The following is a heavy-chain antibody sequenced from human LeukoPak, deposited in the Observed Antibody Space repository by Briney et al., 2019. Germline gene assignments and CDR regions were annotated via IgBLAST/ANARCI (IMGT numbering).Heavy chain of an antibody. CDR1: GFTFSSYS. J-gene: IGHJ4*02. V-gene: IGHV3-48*04. D-gene: IGHD3-9*01. Sequence: GGSLRLSCAASGFTFSSYSMNWVRQAPGKGLEWVSYISSSSSTIYYADSVKGRFTISRDNAKNSLYPQMNSLRAEDTAVYYCARDRAQLRYFDWYMDYWGQGTLVTVSS. CDR2: ISSSSSTI. CDR3: ARDRAQLRYFDWYMDY.